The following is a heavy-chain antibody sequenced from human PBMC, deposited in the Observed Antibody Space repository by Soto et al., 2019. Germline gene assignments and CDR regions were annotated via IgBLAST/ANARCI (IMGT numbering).Heavy chain of an antibody. CDR3: ARDAPPFDY. V-gene: IGHV4-31*03. CDR1: GASMRTGGYY. CDR2: TLYSWRT. J-gene: IGHJ4*02. Sequence: QVQLQESGPRLVKPAQTLSLTCTVSGASMRTGGYYWSWIRQHPGKGLEWIGYTLYSWRTHYNPSLQSRVTMSVDTAKNQFSLNLTAVTAADTAVYLCARDAPPFDYWGQGSLGTVSS.